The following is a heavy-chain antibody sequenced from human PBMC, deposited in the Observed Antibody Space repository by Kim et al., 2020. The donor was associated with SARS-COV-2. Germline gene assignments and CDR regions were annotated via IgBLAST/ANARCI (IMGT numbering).Heavy chain of an antibody. D-gene: IGHD1-26*01. CDR2: IWYDGSNK. CDR1: GFTFSSYG. V-gene: IGHV3-33*01. CDR3: ARGGWELLHFDY. Sequence: GGSLRLSCAASGFTFSSYGMHWVRQAPGKGLEWVAVIWYDGSNKYYADSVKGRFTISRDNSKNTLYLQMNSLRAEDTAVYYCARGGWELLHFDYWGQGTLVTVSS. J-gene: IGHJ4*02.